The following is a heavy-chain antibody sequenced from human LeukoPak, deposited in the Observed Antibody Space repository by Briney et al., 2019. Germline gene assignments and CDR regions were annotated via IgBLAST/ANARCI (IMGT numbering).Heavy chain of an antibody. CDR3: AKGGVVGVYYYYMDV. J-gene: IGHJ6*03. Sequence: GGSLRLSCAASGFTFSSYGMHWVRQAPGKGLEWVAVISYDGSNKYYADSVKGRFTISRDNSKNTLYLQMNSLRAEDTAVYYCAKGGVVGVYYYYMDVWAKGPRSPSP. CDR2: ISYDGSNK. V-gene: IGHV3-30*12. D-gene: IGHD2-8*01. CDR1: GFTFSSYG.